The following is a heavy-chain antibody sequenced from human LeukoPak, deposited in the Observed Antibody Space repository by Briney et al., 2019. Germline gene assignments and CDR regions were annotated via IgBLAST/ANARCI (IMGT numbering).Heavy chain of an antibody. CDR1: GYTFTGYY. Sequence: GASVKVSCKASGYTFTGYYMHWVRQAPGQGLEWMGWINPNSGGTNYAQKFQGRVTMTRDTSISTAYMELSRLRSDDTAVYYCARVAYYDILTGYRAFDIWGQGTMVTVSS. V-gene: IGHV1-2*02. J-gene: IGHJ3*02. D-gene: IGHD3-9*01. CDR3: ARVAYYDILTGYRAFDI. CDR2: INPNSGGT.